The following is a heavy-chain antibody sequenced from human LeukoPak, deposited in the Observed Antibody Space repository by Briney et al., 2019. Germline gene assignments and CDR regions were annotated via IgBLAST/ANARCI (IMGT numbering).Heavy chain of an antibody. J-gene: IGHJ4*02. CDR1: GGSFSGYY. V-gene: IGHV4-34*01. Sequence: PSETLSLTCAVYGGSFSGYYWSWIRQPPRKGLEWIGYIYHSGSTYYNPSLKSRVTISVDRSKNQFSLKLSSVTAADTAVYYCAREYYGSGNSSPSHSDYWGQGTLVTVSS. CDR3: AREYYGSGNSSPSHSDY. CDR2: IYHSGST. D-gene: IGHD3-10*01.